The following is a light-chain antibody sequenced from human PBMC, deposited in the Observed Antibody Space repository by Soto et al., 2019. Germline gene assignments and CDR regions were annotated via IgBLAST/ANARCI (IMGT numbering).Light chain of an antibody. J-gene: IGKJ1*01. CDR2: AAS. V-gene: IGKV1-17*01. CDR3: QQLNSYPRT. CDR1: QDISND. Sequence: IQLTQSPSSLSASVGGRITITCRASQDISNDLGWFQQKPGKAPKILIYAASTLQSGVPSRFSGSGSGTKCTLTIGSLQPEDFATYYCQQLNSYPRTFGQGTKVDIK.